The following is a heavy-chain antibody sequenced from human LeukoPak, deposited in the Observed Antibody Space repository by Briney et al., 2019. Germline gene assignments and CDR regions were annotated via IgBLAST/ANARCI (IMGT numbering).Heavy chain of an antibody. CDR1: GFTFSSYG. J-gene: IGHJ4*02. CDR3: AKGVTTRRWLPRDYFDY. D-gene: IGHD5-18*01. V-gene: IGHV3-30*02. CDR2: RRYDGSNK. Sequence: PGGSLRLSCAASGFTFSSYGMHWVRQAPGKGLEWVAFRRYDGSNKYYADSVKGRFTISRDNSKNTLYLQMNSLRAEDTAVYYCAKGVTTRRWLPRDYFDYWGQGTLVTVSS.